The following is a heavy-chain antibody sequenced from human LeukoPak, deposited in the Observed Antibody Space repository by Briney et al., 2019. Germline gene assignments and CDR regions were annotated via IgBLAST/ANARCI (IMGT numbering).Heavy chain of an antibody. D-gene: IGHD3-10*01. CDR3: AREPTNLWFGELFSTREYFQH. CDR2: ISSSSSTI. J-gene: IGHJ1*01. CDR1: GFTFSSYS. Sequence: GGSQRLSCAASGFTFSSYSMNWVRQAPGKGLEWVSYISSSSSTIYYADSVKGRFTISRDNAKNSLYLQMNSLRAEDTAVYYCAREPTNLWFGELFSTREYFQHWGQGTLVTVSS. V-gene: IGHV3-48*01.